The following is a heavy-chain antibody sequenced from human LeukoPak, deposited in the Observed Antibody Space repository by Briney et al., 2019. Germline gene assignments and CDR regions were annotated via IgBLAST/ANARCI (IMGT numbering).Heavy chain of an antibody. CDR3: AKGPPKWELLRPRAFDI. V-gene: IGHV3-30*02. J-gene: IGHJ3*02. D-gene: IGHD1-26*01. CDR1: GFTFSSYG. Sequence: GRSLRLSCAASGFTFSSYGMHWVRQAPGKGLEWVAFILYDGSNKYYADSVKGRFTISRDNSKNTLYLQMNSLRAEDTAVYYCAKGPPKWELLRPRAFDIWGQGTMVTVSS. CDR2: ILYDGSNK.